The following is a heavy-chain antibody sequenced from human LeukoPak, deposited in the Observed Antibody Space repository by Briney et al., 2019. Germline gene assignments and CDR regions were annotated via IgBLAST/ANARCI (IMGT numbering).Heavy chain of an antibody. CDR3: ARLWGDVTIFDY. D-gene: IGHD3-16*01. CDR1: GFTVSSNY. J-gene: IGHJ4*02. V-gene: IGHV3-66*04. CDR2: IYSGGST. Sequence: GGSLRLSCAASGFTVSSNYMSWVRQAPGKGLEWVSVIYSGGSTYYADSVKGRFTIPRDNSKNTLYLRMNSLRAEDTAVYYCARLWGDVTIFDYWGQGTLVTVSS.